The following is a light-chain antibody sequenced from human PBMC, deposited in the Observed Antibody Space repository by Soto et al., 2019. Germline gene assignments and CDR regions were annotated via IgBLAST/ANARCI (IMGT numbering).Light chain of an antibody. J-gene: IGKJ4*01. V-gene: IGKV3-15*01. CDR3: QQYNNWPHT. Sequence: DIVLTQSPATLSVSPGERATLSCRASQSVSRNLAWYQQKPGQAPRLLIYGVSTRANGVPARFSGSGSGTVFTLTISSLQSEDFALYYCQQYNNWPHTFGGGTKVDIK. CDR2: GVS. CDR1: QSVSRN.